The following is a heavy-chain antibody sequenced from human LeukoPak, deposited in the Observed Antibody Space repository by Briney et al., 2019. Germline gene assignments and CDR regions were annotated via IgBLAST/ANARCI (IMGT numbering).Heavy chain of an antibody. Sequence: GGSLRLSCSASGFTFSSSAMHWVRQAPGKGLEYGSSISINGRSTYYPDSVKGRFNISRDNSKNTLYLQMSSLRAEDTAVYYCVKDSTPVPQSWFDPWGQGTLVTVSS. J-gene: IGHJ5*02. D-gene: IGHD3-3*02. CDR3: VKDSTPVPQSWFDP. CDR2: ISINGRST. V-gene: IGHV3-64D*06. CDR1: GFTFSSSA.